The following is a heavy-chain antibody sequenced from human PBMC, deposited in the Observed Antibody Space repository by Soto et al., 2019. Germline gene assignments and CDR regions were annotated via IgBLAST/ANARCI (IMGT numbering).Heavy chain of an antibody. CDR1: GFIVSSSA. Sequence: GGSLRLSCAASGFIVSSSAMSWVRQAPGKGLEWVSAISGSGTSTYYADSVKGRFTISGDNSKNTVYLQMSSLRAEDTAVYYCAKGPTIFGVVITFEYYYGMDVWGQGTTVTVSS. CDR3: AKGPTIFGVVITFEYYYGMDV. V-gene: IGHV3-23*01. J-gene: IGHJ6*02. D-gene: IGHD3-3*01. CDR2: ISGSGTST.